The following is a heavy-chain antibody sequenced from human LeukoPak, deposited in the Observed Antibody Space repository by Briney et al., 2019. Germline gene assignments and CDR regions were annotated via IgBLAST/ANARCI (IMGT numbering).Heavy chain of an antibody. J-gene: IGHJ4*02. CDR3: ARDSAGNDY. Sequence: GGSLRLSCASSGFTFSTYWMSWVRQAPGKGLEWVANIKQDGSEKYYVDSVKGRFTISRDNAKNSLYLQMNSLRAEDTAMYYCARDSAGNDYWGQGTLVTVSS. D-gene: IGHD6-13*01. CDR2: IKQDGSEK. CDR1: GFTFSTYW. V-gene: IGHV3-7*01.